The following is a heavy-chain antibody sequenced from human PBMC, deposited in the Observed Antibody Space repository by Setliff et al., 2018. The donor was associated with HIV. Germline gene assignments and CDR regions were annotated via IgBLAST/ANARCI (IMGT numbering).Heavy chain of an antibody. CDR3: ARAKTIGVSAVFFDP. J-gene: IGHJ5*02. CDR2: IYVGGSV. CDR1: GGSMNSDSYS. D-gene: IGHD3-3*01. Sequence: PSETLSLTCTVSGGSMNSDSYSWTWLRQPAGKGPELIGHIYVGGSVIYNPSLASRVTISMVPSKNQFSLDLSSLTAADTAKYYCARAKTIGVSAVFFDPWG. V-gene: IGHV4-61*09.